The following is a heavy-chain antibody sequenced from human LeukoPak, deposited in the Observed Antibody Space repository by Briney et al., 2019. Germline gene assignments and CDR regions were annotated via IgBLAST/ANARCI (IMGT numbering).Heavy chain of an antibody. CDR2: IIPILGIA. CDR3: ARDPGRWFGEFFFDY. CDR1: GGTFSSYA. D-gene: IGHD3-10*01. Sequence: ASVKVCCKASGGTFSSYAISWVRQAPGQGLEWMGRIIPILGIANYAQKFQGRVTITADKSTSTAYMELSSLRSEDTAVYYCARDPGRWFGEFFFDYWGQGTLVTVSS. J-gene: IGHJ4*02. V-gene: IGHV1-69*04.